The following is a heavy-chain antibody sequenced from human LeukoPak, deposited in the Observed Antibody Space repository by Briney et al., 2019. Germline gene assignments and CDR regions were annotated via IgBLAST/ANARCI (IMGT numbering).Heavy chain of an antibody. Sequence: SETLSLTCTVSGGSISSYYWSRVRQPAGKGLEWIGRIYTSGSTNYNPSLKSRVTMSVDTSKNQFSLKLSSVTAADTAVYYCARDLSRGESPDWGQGTLVTVSS. J-gene: IGHJ4*02. CDR2: IYTSGST. D-gene: IGHD3-10*01. CDR1: GGSISSYY. V-gene: IGHV4-4*07. CDR3: ARDLSRGESPD.